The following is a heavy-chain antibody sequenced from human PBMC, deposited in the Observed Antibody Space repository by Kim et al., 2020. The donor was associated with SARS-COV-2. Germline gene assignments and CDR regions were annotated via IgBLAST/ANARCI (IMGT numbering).Heavy chain of an antibody. CDR2: ISSNGGST. V-gene: IGHV3-64D*06. CDR3: VKDGSSSSWYHNYYGMDV. CDR1: GFTFSSYA. Sequence: GGSLRLSCSASGFTFSSYAMHWVRQAPGKGLEYVSAISSNGGSTYYADSVKGRFTISRDNSKNTLYLQMSSLRAEDTAVYYCVKDGSSSSWYHNYYGMDVWGQGTTVTVSS. D-gene: IGHD6-13*01. J-gene: IGHJ6*02.